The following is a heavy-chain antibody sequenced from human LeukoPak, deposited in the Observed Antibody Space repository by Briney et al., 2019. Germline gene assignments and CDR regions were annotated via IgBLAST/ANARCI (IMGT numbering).Heavy chain of an antibody. CDR1: GFTFSSYW. J-gene: IGHJ4*02. CDR2: ISGSGGST. V-gene: IGHV3-23*01. CDR3: AKCTYYYDSSGYYSDY. Sequence: GGSLRLSRAASGFTFSSYWMSWVRQAPGKGLEWVSAISGSGGSTYYADSVKGRFTISRDNSKNTLYLQMNSLGAEDTAVYYCAKCTYYYDSSGYYSDYWGQGTLVTVSS. D-gene: IGHD3-22*01.